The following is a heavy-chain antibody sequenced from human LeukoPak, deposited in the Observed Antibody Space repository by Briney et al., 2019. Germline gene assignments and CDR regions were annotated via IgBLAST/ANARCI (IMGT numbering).Heavy chain of an antibody. Sequence: TGGSLRLSCAASGFTFSSYSMNWVRQAPGKGLEWVSSISSSSSYMYYADSVKGRFTISRDNAKNSLYLQMNSLRAEDTAVYYCARAGNPGDYYGSGSYYKVHFDYWGQGTLVTVSS. CDR3: ARAGNPGDYYGSGSYYKVHFDY. CDR2: ISSSSSYM. J-gene: IGHJ4*02. CDR1: GFTFSSYS. V-gene: IGHV3-21*01. D-gene: IGHD3-10*01.